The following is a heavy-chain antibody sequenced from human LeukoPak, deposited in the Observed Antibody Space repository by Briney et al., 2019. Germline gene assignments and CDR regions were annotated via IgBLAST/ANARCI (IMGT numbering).Heavy chain of an antibody. CDR3: ARYGDYAAFDI. CDR2: IYSGGST. V-gene: IGHV3-66*01. D-gene: IGHD4-17*01. CDR1: GFTVSSNY. Sequence: GGSLRLSCAASGFTVSSNYMSWVRQAPGKGLEWVSVIYSGGSTYYADSVKGRFTIYRDNSKNTLYLQMNSLRAEDTAVYYCARYGDYAAFDIWGQGTMVTVSS. J-gene: IGHJ3*02.